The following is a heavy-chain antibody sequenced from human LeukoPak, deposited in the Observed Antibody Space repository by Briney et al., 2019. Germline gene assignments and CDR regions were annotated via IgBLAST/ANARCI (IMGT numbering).Heavy chain of an antibody. CDR2: INHGGST. CDR3: ARGYSYGSYYFDY. CDR1: GGSLSAYY. J-gene: IGHJ4*02. D-gene: IGHD5-18*01. Sequence: PSETLSLTCAVYGGSLSAYYWTWIRQPPGKGLEWIGEINHGGSTNYNPSLKSRVTISVDTSKNQFSLKLSSVTAADTAVYYCARGYSYGSYYFDYWGQGTLVTVSS. V-gene: IGHV4-34*01.